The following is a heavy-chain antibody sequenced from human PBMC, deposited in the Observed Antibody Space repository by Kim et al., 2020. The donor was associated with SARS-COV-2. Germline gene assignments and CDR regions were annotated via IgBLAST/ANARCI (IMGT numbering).Heavy chain of an antibody. V-gene: IGHV1-69*04. CDR1: GGTFSSYA. CDR3: AISEDYGSKRGFGY. J-gene: IGHJ4*02. D-gene: IGHD4-17*01. CDR2: IIPTLDIA. Sequence: SVKVSCKASGGTFSSYAVSWVRQAPGQGLEWMGRIIPTLDIADYAQKFQGGVTITADKSTSTAYMELNSLRYEDTAIYYFAISEDYGSKRGFGYWGQGTLVTVSS.